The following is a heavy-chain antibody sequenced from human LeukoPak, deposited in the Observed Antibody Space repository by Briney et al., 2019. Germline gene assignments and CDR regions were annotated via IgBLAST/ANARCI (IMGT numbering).Heavy chain of an antibody. J-gene: IGHJ4*02. Sequence: PGGSLRLSCAASGFTFNDYWMRWVRQAPGKGLEWVANINQDGSEKYYVDSVRGRFTMSRDNGKNSLYLQMNSLRVEDTAVYYCTRASLTSTVDSWGQGTLVTVSS. CDR2: INQDGSEK. D-gene: IGHD1-1*01. V-gene: IGHV3-7*01. CDR3: TRASLTSTVDS. CDR1: GFTFNDYW.